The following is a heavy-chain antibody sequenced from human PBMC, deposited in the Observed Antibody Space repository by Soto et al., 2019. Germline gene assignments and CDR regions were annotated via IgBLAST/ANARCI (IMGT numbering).Heavy chain of an antibody. CDR2: VYYTGST. V-gene: IGHV4-30-4*01. CDR3: VRTAREGAVAPHWFDR. Sequence: SETLSLTCTVSGASIRSTDYYWSWIRQAPGKGLEWIGYVYYTGSTYYNPSLMSRLTISVDTSKNQFSLKLTSVTAAETAVYYCVRTAREGAVAPHWFDRWGQGTQVTVSS. J-gene: IGHJ5*02. CDR1: GASIRSTDYY. D-gene: IGHD2-21*02.